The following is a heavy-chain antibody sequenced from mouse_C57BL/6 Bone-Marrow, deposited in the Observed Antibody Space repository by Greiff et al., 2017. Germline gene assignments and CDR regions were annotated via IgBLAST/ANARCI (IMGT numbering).Heavy chain of an antibody. D-gene: IGHD1-1*01. CDR3: ASYYGSSYGAMDY. V-gene: IGHV1-64*01. J-gene: IGHJ4*01. Sequence: QVQLQQPGAELVKPGASVKLSCKASGYTFTSYWMHWVKQRPGQGLEWIGMIHPNSGSTNYNEKFKSKATLTVDKSSSTAYMQLSILTSEDSAVYYCASYYGSSYGAMDYWGQGTSVTVSS. CDR1: GYTFTSYW. CDR2: IHPNSGST.